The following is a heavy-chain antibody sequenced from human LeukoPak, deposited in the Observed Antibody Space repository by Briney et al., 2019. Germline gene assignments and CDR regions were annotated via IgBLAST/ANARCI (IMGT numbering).Heavy chain of an antibody. Sequence: GGSLRLSCAASGFTFSSYAMSWVRQAPGKGLEWVSAISGSGGSTYYADSVKGRFTISRDNSKNTLYLQMNSLRAEDTAVYYSAKSEYQLSFSRPDYWGQGTLVTVSS. CDR1: GFTFSSYA. CDR2: ISGSGGST. V-gene: IGHV3-23*01. CDR3: AKSEYQLSFSRPDY. D-gene: IGHD2-2*01. J-gene: IGHJ4*02.